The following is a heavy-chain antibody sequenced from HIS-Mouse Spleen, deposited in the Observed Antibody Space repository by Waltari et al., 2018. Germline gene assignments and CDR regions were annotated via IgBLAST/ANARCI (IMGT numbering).Heavy chain of an antibody. CDR2: ISYDGSNK. J-gene: IGHJ4*02. V-gene: IGHV3-30*18. CDR3: AKDKHHAFDY. Sequence: QVQLGESGGGVVQPGRSLRLSCAASGFTFSSYGMHGVLQAQGKGLEWVAVISYDGSNKYYADSVKGRFTISRDNSKNTLYLQMNSLRAEDTAVYYCAKDKHHAFDYWGQGTLVTVSS. CDR1: GFTFSSYG.